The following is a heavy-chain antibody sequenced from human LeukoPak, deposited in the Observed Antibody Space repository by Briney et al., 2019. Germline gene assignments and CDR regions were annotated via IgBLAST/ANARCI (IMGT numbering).Heavy chain of an antibody. Sequence: PSETLSLTCAVYGGSFSGYYWSWIRQPPGKGLEWIGEINHSGSTNYNPSLKSRVTISVDTSKNQFSLKLSSVTAADTAVYYCARGRFGLRAHHDYWGQGTLVTVSS. CDR3: ARGRFGLRAHHDY. V-gene: IGHV4-34*01. CDR2: INHSGST. CDR1: GGSFSGYY. D-gene: IGHD2-15*01. J-gene: IGHJ4*02.